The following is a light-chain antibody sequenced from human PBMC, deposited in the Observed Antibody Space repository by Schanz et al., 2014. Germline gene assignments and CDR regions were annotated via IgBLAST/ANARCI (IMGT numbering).Light chain of an antibody. CDR1: SSDVGGYNY. Sequence: ALTQPPSASGSPGQSVTISCTGTSSDVGGYNYVSWYQQYPGKAPKLMIYEVNKRPSGVPDRFSGSKSDNTASLTVSGLQAEDEAEYYCSSNVGSNNFQFGGGTKVTVL. CDR3: SSNVGSNNFQ. CDR2: EVN. J-gene: IGLJ3*02. V-gene: IGLV2-8*01.